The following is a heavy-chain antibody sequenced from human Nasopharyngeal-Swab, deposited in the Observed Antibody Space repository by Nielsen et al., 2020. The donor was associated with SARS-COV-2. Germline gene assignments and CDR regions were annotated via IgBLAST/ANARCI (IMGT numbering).Heavy chain of an antibody. D-gene: IGHD3-10*01. Sequence: GESLKISCAASGFTFSSYGMHWVRQALGKGLEWVAVIWYDGSNKYYADSVKGRFTISRDNSKNTLYLQMNSLRAEDTAVYYCARDLPVLLDAFDIWGQGTMVTVSS. CDR3: ARDLPVLLDAFDI. CDR1: GFTFSSYG. V-gene: IGHV3-33*01. J-gene: IGHJ3*02. CDR2: IWYDGSNK.